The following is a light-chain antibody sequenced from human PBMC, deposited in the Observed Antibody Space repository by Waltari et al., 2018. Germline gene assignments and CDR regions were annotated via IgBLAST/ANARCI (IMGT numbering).Light chain of an antibody. V-gene: IGLV2-11*01. CDR1: SSDVGGYNY. J-gene: IGLJ2*01. CDR3: CSYAGSYTWV. Sequence: QSALTQPRSVSGSPGQSVTISCTGTSSDVGGYNYVPWYQQHPGKAPKRMIYDVTKRPSGVPDRFSGSKSGNTASLTISGLQAEDEADYYGCSYAGSYTWVFGGGTKLTVL. CDR2: DVT.